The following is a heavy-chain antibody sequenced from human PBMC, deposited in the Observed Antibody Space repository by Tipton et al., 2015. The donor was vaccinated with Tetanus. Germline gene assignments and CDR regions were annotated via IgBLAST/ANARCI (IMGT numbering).Heavy chain of an antibody. V-gene: IGHV3-23*04. CDR2: ITGSGGSS. CDR1: GFTFGTYA. J-gene: IGHJ3*01. D-gene: IGHD2-21*01. Sequence: QLVQSGGGLVQPGGSLRLSCTASGFTFGTYAMGWVRQAPGKGLEWVASITGSGGSSYYADSVKGRFTISRDNSAGTLSLQMNNLRTEDTAVYFCAKVRRDIVVMMYSGGAFDAWGQGTVFTASS. CDR3: AKVRRDIVVMMYSGGAFDA.